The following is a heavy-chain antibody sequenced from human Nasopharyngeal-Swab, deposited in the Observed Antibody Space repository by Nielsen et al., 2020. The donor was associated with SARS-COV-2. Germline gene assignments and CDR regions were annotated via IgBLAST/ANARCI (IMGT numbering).Heavy chain of an antibody. V-gene: IGHV4-4*02. J-gene: IGHJ6*02. D-gene: IGHD2-8*01. CDR2: IYHSGST. CDR3: ARDELMVYYYYGMDV. Sequence: WIRRPPGKGLEWIGEIYHSGSTNYNPSLKSRVTISVDKSKNQFSLKLSSVTAADTAVYYCARDELMVYYYYGMDVWGQGTTVTVSS.